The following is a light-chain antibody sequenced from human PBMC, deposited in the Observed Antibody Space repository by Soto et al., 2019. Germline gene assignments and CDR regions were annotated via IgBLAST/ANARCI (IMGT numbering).Light chain of an antibody. CDR2: DTS. Sequence: QTVVTQEPSLTVSPGGTVTLTCASSTGVVTSGHYPYWFQQKPGQAPTALIYDTSYRHSWTPARFSGSLLGDKAALTLSGAQPEDEADYYCLLAYRGPGVFGGGTKLTVL. J-gene: IGLJ2*01. CDR3: LLAYRGPGV. V-gene: IGLV7-46*01. CDR1: TGVVTSGHY.